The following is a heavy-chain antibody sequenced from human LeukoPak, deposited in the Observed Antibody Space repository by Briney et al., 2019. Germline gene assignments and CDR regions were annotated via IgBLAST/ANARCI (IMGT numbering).Heavy chain of an antibody. CDR1: GFPFSNYW. D-gene: IGHD4-23*01. J-gene: IGHJ4*02. Sequence: GGSLRLSCAGSGFPFSNYWMAWVRQAPGKGLEWVANMKEDGGEINYVDSVKGRFTISRDNAKDSLDLQMNSLRVDDTAVYYCVRDRGYSTFDYWGQGTLVIVSS. V-gene: IGHV3-7*01. CDR2: MKEDGGEI. CDR3: VRDRGYSTFDY.